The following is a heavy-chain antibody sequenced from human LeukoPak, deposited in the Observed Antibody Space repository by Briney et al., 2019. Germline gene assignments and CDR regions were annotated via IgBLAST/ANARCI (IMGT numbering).Heavy chain of an antibody. Sequence: GGSLRLSCAASGFTFSTFAMHWVRQSPGKGLEWVAVISDGGSNIYYADSVKGRFTISRDNSKNTLYLQMNSLRAEDTAVYYCARVYHRGGWESPLVGPFDYWGQGTLVTVSS. V-gene: IGHV3-30*16. CDR2: ISDGGSNI. J-gene: IGHJ4*02. D-gene: IGHD1-26*01. CDR3: ARVYHRGGWESPLVGPFDY. CDR1: GFTFSTFA.